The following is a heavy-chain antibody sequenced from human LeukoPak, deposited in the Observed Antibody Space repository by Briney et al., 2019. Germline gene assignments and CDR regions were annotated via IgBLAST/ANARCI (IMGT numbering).Heavy chain of an antibody. CDR3: VGAKQWLSFDI. D-gene: IGHD3-22*01. Sequence: PSETLSLTCTVSGGSTSSKPWSWVRQLPGQGLEWIVTYFNSGSTSYNPSLKSRAIISVDTPKNQFSLRLSSVTAADTAVYYCVGAKQWLSFDIWDQGTMVTVSS. CDR2: YFNSGST. CDR1: GGSTSSKP. J-gene: IGHJ3*02. V-gene: IGHV4-59*08.